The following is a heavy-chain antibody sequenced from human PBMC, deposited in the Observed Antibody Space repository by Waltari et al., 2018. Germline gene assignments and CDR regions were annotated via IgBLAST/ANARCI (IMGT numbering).Heavy chain of an antibody. J-gene: IGHJ4*02. CDR3: ARGAVFSGIAAAAPFDY. D-gene: IGHD6-13*01. V-gene: IGHV4-39*07. Sequence: QLQLQESGPGLVKPSETLSLTCTVSGGSISSSSYYWGWIRQPPGKGLEWIGSIYYSASTYYNPSLKSRVTISVDTSKNQFSLKLSSVTAADTAVYYCARGAVFSGIAAAAPFDYWGQGTLVTVSS. CDR2: IYYSAST. CDR1: GGSISSSSYY.